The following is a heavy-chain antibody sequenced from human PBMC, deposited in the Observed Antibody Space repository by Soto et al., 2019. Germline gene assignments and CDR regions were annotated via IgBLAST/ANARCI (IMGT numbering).Heavy chain of an antibody. D-gene: IGHD3-22*01. J-gene: IGHJ4*02. CDR2: INPEGSAK. CDR3: ATYYANSGPINY. V-gene: IGHV3-7*01. Sequence: PGGSLRLSCAASGFTFSNCWMTWVRQAPGKGLEWVANINPEGSAKYYVDSVKGRFTISRDNAKNSLYLQMNSLRVEDTAVYYCATYYANSGPINYWGRGTPVTAPQ. CDR1: GFTFSNCW.